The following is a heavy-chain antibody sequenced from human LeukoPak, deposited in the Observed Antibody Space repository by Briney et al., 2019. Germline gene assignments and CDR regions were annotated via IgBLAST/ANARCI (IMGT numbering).Heavy chain of an antibody. CDR2: IKPDGSET. Sequence: GGSLTLSCAGSGFSFSTNWMSWFRQAPGKGLEWVAHIKPDGSETYYVDSVKGRFTISRDNAWNSVHLQMYSPRPEDTAIYYCATMVSVAGDSWGQGTLVTVSS. CDR3: ATMVSVAGDS. D-gene: IGHD6-19*01. J-gene: IGHJ5*01. V-gene: IGHV3-7*01. CDR1: GFSFSTNW.